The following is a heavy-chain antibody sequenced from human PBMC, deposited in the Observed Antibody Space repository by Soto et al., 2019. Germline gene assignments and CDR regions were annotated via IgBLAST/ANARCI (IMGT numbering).Heavy chain of an antibody. V-gene: IGHV1-69*13. CDR1: GGTFSNSA. CDR2: ILPIFGTP. CDR3: ARGYCTTSICDPWFDP. D-gene: IGHD2-8*01. J-gene: IGHJ5*02. Sequence: SVKVSCKASGGTFSNSAIIWVRQAPGQGLEWMGGILPIFGTPNYAQKFQGRLTISADEFSSTAYMELNILRSEGTAVYYCARGYCTTSICDPWFDPWGQGTLVTVSS.